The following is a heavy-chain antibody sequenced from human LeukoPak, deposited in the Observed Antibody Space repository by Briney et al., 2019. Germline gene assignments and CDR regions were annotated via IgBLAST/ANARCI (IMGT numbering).Heavy chain of an antibody. Sequence: GGSLRLSCAASGFTFSSYAMSWVRQAPGEGLEWVSFISSSTSYIYYADSVKGRFTISRDTAKNSLYLQMNSLRAEDTAVYYCARDAGGEYYFDYWGQGTLVTVSS. CDR3: ARDAGGEYYFDY. J-gene: IGHJ4*02. CDR2: ISSSTSYI. V-gene: IGHV3-21*01. D-gene: IGHD3-10*01. CDR1: GFTFSSYA.